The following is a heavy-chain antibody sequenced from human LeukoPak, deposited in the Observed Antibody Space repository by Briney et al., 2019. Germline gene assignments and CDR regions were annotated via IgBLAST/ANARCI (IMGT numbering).Heavy chain of an antibody. V-gene: IGHV3-48*03. J-gene: IGHJ4*02. D-gene: IGHD3-10*01. Sequence: PGGSLRLSCAASGFTFSSYEINWVRQAPGKGLEWVSYISSSGSTIYYADSVKGRFTISRDNAKNSLYLQRNSLRAEDTAVYYCARDPYGSGSLDYWGQGTLVTVSS. CDR1: GFTFSSYE. CDR2: ISSSGSTI. CDR3: ARDPYGSGSLDY.